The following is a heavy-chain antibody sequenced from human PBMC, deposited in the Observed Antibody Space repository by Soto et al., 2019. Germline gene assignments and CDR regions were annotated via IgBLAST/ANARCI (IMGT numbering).Heavy chain of an antibody. CDR3: ATNYGSGSTHFDY. V-gene: IGHV1-69*02. D-gene: IGHD3-10*01. Sequence: QVQLVQSGAEVKKPGSSVKVSCTASEGTFNSYTISWVRQAPGQGLEWMGRVVRILGMADFARKFQGRVMITADKSTSTAYMVLSSRRSDDTAVYYCATNYGSGSTHFDYWGQGTLVTVSS. CDR1: EGTFNSYT. J-gene: IGHJ4*02. CDR2: VVRILGMA.